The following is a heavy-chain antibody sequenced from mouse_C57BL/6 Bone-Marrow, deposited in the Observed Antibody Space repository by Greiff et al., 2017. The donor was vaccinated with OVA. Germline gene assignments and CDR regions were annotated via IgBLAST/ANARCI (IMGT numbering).Heavy chain of an antibody. CDR1: GYTFTSYG. D-gene: IGHD1-1*01. Sequence: QVQLKQSGAELARPGASVKLSCKASGYTFTSYGISWVKQRTGQGLEWIGEIYPRSGNTYYNEKFKGKATLTADKSSSTAYMELRSLTSEDSAVYFCAREDYGSREDYWGQGTTLTVSS. CDR2: IYPRSGNT. V-gene: IGHV1-81*01. J-gene: IGHJ2*01. CDR3: AREDYGSREDY.